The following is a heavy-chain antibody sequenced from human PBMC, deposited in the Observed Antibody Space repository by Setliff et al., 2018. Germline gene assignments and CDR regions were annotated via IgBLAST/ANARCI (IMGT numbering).Heavy chain of an antibody. D-gene: IGHD1-26*01. J-gene: IGHJ3*02. CDR1: GFTFGDYA. Sequence: PSETLSLSCTTSGFTFGDYAMSWIRQPAGKGLEWIGRIYTSGSTNYNPSLKSRVTMSVDTSKNQFSLKLSSVTAADTAVYYCARKGISALSGAFDMWGQGTMVTVSS. CDR2: IYTSGST. CDR3: ARKGISALSGAFDM. V-gene: IGHV4-4*07.